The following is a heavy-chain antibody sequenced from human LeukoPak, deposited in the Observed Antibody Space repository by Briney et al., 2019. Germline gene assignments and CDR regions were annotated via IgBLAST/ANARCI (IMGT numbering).Heavy chain of an antibody. Sequence: GGSLRLSCAASGFTFSSYGMHWVRQAPGKGLEWVAVISYDRSNKYYADSVKGRFTISRDNSKNTLYLQMNSLRAEDTAVYYCAKDLLEMATQPRDDYWGQGTLVTVSS. CDR2: ISYDRSNK. CDR3: AKDLLEMATQPRDDY. J-gene: IGHJ4*02. V-gene: IGHV3-30*18. D-gene: IGHD5-24*01. CDR1: GFTFSSYG.